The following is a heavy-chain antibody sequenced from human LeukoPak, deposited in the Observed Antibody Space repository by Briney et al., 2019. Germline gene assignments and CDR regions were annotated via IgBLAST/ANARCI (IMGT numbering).Heavy chain of an antibody. V-gene: IGHV4-4*09. CDR1: GGSISSYY. J-gene: IGHJ6*03. Sequence: PSETLSLTCTVSGGSISSYYWSWIRQPPGKGLEWIGYIYASVSTNYNPSLKSRATISVDTSKNQFSLKLSSVTAADTAVYYCARRVVVVSAAVSSGYYYYMDVWGKGTTVTVSS. CDR2: IYASVST. CDR3: ARRVVVVSAAVSSGYYYYMDV. D-gene: IGHD2-2*01.